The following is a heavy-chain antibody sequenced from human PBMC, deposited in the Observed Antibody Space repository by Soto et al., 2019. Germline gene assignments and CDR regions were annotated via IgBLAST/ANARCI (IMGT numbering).Heavy chain of an antibody. Sequence: QLQLQESGPGLVKPSETLSLTCTVSGGSISRSTYYWGWIRQPPGKGLEWIGSIYYSGSTYYNPSLKSRVTISVDTSKNQFSLNLSSVTAADTAVYYCAKRYFGGSTGDYWGQGTLVTVSS. J-gene: IGHJ4*02. CDR1: GGSISRSTYY. V-gene: IGHV4-39*01. CDR3: AKRYFGGSTGDY. D-gene: IGHD3-9*01. CDR2: IYYSGST.